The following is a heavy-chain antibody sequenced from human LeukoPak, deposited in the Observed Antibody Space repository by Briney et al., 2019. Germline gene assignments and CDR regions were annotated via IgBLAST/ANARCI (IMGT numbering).Heavy chain of an antibody. J-gene: IGHJ1*01. D-gene: IGHD4-17*01. CDR1: GFTFSSFW. CDR2: INSDGSSP. CDR3: AKEIYGDSTGARFQH. Sequence: PGGSLRLSCAASGFTFSSFWMHWVRQSPGEALVWVSGINSDGSSPNYMDSVKGRFTVSRDNSKNTVYLQMNSLRAEDTAVYYCAKEIYGDSTGARFQHWGQGTLLTVSS. V-gene: IGHV3-74*01.